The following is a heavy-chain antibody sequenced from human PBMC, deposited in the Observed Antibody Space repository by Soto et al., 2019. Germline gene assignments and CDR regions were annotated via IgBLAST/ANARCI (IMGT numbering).Heavy chain of an antibody. D-gene: IGHD1-26*01. Sequence: EVQLVESGAGVVQPGGSLRLSCTASGFTFNTHWMHWVRQAPGKGLVWVSRIYFDGITTTYADSVKGRLTVSRDNDKNTVYLHVTTLRDEDTAVYYCARGGAMGVDYWGQGTLVTVSS. CDR2: IYFDGITT. CDR3: ARGGAMGVDY. V-gene: IGHV3-74*01. J-gene: IGHJ4*02. CDR1: GFTFNTHW.